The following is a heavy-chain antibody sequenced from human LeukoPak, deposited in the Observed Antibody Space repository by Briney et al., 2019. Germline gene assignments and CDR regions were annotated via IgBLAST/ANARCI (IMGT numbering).Heavy chain of an antibody. D-gene: IGHD6-19*01. J-gene: IGHJ4*02. Sequence: PGGSLRLSCTASGFTVSSNFMSWVRQAPGEGLECVSVIYGGDSTYYADSVKGRFTISRDTSKNTLYLQMNSLRADDTAVYYCATWPGGWYGEDSWGQGTLVTVSS. CDR1: GFTVSSNF. CDR2: IYGGDST. CDR3: ATWPGGWYGEDS. V-gene: IGHV3-53*01.